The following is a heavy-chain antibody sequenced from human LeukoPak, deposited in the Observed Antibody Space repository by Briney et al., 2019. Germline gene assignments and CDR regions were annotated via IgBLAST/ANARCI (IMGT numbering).Heavy chain of an antibody. J-gene: IGHJ4*02. Sequence: GGSLRLSCAASGLTFSSYWMSWVRQTPGKGLEWVANIKQDGSEKYYVDSVKGRFTISRDNAKNSLYLQMNSLRAEDTAVYYCASEVYDGVLDYWGQGTLVTVSS. CDR1: GLTFSSYW. CDR3: ASEVYDGVLDY. CDR2: IKQDGSEK. D-gene: IGHD3-3*01. V-gene: IGHV3-7*01.